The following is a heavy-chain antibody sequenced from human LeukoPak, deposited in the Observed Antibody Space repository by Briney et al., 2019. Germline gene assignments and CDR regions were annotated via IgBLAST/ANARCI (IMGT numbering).Heavy chain of an antibody. CDR2: ISSSSSYI. CDR3: ARDRGRGMAYAIWYFDY. V-gene: IGHV3-21*01. Sequence: PGGSLRLSCAASGFTFSSYWMNWVRQAPGKGLEWVSSISSSSSYIYYADSVKGRFTISRDNAKNSLYLQMNSLRAEDTAVYYCARDRGRGMAYAIWYFDYWGQGTLVTVSS. CDR1: GFTFSSYW. J-gene: IGHJ4*02. D-gene: IGHD2-8*01.